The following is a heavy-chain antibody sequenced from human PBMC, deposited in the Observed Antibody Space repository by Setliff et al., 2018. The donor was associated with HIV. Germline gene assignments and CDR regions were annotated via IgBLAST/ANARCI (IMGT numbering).Heavy chain of an antibody. CDR2: ISGSSSSI. V-gene: IGHV3-23*01. CDR3: AKQHCAGGSCYDAY. CDR1: GFSISSYA. D-gene: IGHD2-15*01. Sequence: PGGSLRLSCAASGFSISSYAMNWVRQAPGKGLEWVSSISGSSSSIYYADSVKGRFTISRDNSKNTLFLQMNTLRDEDTAVYYWAKQHCAGGSCYDAYWGRGTLVTVSS. J-gene: IGHJ4*02.